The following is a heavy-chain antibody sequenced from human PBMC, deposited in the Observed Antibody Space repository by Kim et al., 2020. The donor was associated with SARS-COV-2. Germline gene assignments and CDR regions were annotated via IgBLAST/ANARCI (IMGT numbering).Heavy chain of an antibody. D-gene: IGHD3-22*01. Sequence: SETLSLTCTVSGGSISSGDYYWSWIRQPPGKGLEWIGYIYYSGSTYYNPSLKSRVTISVDTSKNQFSLKLSSVTAADTAVYYCARDPTYYYDSSGPNVDAFDIWGQGTMVTVSS. J-gene: IGHJ3*02. CDR1: GGSISSGDYY. CDR2: IYYSGST. V-gene: IGHV4-30-4*01. CDR3: ARDPTYYYDSSGPNVDAFDI.